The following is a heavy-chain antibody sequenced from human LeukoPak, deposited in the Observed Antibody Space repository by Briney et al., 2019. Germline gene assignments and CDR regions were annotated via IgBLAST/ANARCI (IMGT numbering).Heavy chain of an antibody. D-gene: IGHD5-18*01. V-gene: IGHV1-2*02. CDR2: INPNSGGT. CDR1: GYTFTGYY. Sequence: ASVKVSCKASGYTFTGYYIHWVRQAPGQGLEWMGWINPNSGGTNYAQKFQGRVTMTRGTSISTAYMELTRLRSDDTAVYYCARDTAMVTCWFDPWGQGTLVTVSS. J-gene: IGHJ5*02. CDR3: ARDTAMVTCWFDP.